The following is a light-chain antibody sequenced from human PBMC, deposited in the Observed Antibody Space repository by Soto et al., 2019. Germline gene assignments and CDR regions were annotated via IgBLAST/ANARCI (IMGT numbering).Light chain of an antibody. V-gene: IGLV2-8*01. CDR1: SSDVGGYNY. Sequence: QSALTQPPSASGSPGQSVTISCTGTSSDVGGYNYVSWYQQHPGKAPKFMIYEVSKRPSGVPDRFSGSKSGNPASLTVSGLQAEDEADYYCSSYAGRTVIFGGGTKLTVL. CDR2: EVS. J-gene: IGLJ2*01. CDR3: SSYAGRTVI.